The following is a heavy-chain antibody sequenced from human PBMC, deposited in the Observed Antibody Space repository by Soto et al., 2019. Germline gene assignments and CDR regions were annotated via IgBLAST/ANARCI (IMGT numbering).Heavy chain of an antibody. Sequence: QVQLVQSGAEVKKPGASVKVSCKASGYTFTSYGISWVRQAPGQGLEWMGWISAYNGNTNYAQKLHGRVTMTTDTSPRPAYMELRSLRSDDTAVYYCARESSPYGDYVGFDYWGQGTLVTVSS. J-gene: IGHJ4*02. V-gene: IGHV1-18*01. D-gene: IGHD4-17*01. CDR3: ARESSPYGDYVGFDY. CDR1: GYTFTSYG. CDR2: ISAYNGNT.